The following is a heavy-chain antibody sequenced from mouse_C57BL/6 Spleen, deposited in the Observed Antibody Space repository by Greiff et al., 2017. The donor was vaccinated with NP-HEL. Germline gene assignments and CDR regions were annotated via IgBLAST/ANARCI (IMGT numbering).Heavy chain of an antibody. D-gene: IGHD1-1*01. CDR1: GFNIKDDY. J-gene: IGHJ3*01. V-gene: IGHV14-4*01. Sequence: VHVKQSGAELVRPGASVKLSCTASGFNIKDDYMHWVKQRPEQGLEWIGWIDPENGDTEYASKFQGKATITADTSSNTAYLQLSSLTSEDTAVYYCTTSDYYGSSYGWFAYWGQGTLVTVSA. CDR3: TTSDYYGSSYGWFAY. CDR2: IDPENGDT.